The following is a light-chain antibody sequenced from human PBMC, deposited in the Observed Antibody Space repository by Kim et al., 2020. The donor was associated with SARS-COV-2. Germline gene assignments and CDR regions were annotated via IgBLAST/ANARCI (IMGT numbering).Light chain of an antibody. J-gene: IGKJ4*01. CDR2: GAS. V-gene: IGKV3-20*01. CDR1: QSVTSNY. CDR3: QQYGSAPIT. Sequence: SPGERATLSCRASQSVTSNYLTWFQQRPGQAPRLLIYGASRRATGIPDRFSGSGSGTDFTLTISRLEPEDFAVYYCQQYGSAPITFGGGTKVDIK.